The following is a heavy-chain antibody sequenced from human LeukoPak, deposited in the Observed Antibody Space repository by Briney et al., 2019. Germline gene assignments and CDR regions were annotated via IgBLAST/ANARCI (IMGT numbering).Heavy chain of an antibody. D-gene: IGHD1-26*01. CDR3: ARQGGWGGAASLIEY. J-gene: IGHJ4*02. Sequence: SQTLSLTCTVSGVSISTSTYYWAWIRQPPGKGLEWIGSMFYRGSTYYNASLKSRVTISVDTSKNQFSLNLSSVTASDTAIFYCARQGGWGGAASLIEYWGQGTLVTVSS. CDR1: GVSISTSTYY. CDR2: MFYRGST. V-gene: IGHV4-39*01.